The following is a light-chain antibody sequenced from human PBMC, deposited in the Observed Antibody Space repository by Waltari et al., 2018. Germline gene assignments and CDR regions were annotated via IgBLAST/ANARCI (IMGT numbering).Light chain of an antibody. CDR2: DVS. CDR1: SSDVGRYNY. V-gene: IGLV2-11*01. J-gene: IGLJ1*01. Sequence: QSALTQPRSVSGPPGQSVPLSCTGTSSDVGRYNYLSWYQQLPGKAPKLMIYDVSKRPSGVPDRFSGSKSGNTASLTISGLQAEDEADYYCCSYAGSYTYVFGTGTKVTVL. CDR3: CSYAGSYTYV.